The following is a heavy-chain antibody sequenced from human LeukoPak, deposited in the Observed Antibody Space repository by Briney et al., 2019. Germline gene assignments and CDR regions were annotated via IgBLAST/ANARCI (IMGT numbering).Heavy chain of an antibody. J-gene: IGHJ5*02. CDR2: IIPIFGTA. Sequence: ASVKVSCKASGGTFSSYAISWVRQAPGQGLEWMGRIIPIFGTANYAQKFQGRVTITTDESTSTAYMELSSLRSEDTAVYYCARTGGWDVNWFDPWGQGTLVTVSS. CDR3: ARTGGWDVNWFDP. D-gene: IGHD5-12*01. CDR1: GGTFSSYA. V-gene: IGHV1-69*05.